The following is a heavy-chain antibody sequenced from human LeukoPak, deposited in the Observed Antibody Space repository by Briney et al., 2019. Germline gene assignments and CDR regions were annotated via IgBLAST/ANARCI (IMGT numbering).Heavy chain of an antibody. V-gene: IGHV3-23*01. CDR1: GFTFDDYG. Sequence: GGSLRPSCAASGFTFDDYGMSWVRQAPGKGLEWVSGISDSGSSTYYADSVKGRFTISRDNSKNTMYLQMNSLRAEDTAVYYCAKVVAWVDYWGQGTLVTVSS. D-gene: IGHD2-15*01. J-gene: IGHJ4*02. CDR2: ISDSGSST. CDR3: AKVVAWVDY.